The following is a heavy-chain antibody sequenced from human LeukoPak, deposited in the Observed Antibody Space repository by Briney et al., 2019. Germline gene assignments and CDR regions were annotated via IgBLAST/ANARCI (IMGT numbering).Heavy chain of an antibody. V-gene: IGHV4-59*01. J-gene: IGHJ6*02. D-gene: IGHD7-27*01. CDR2: IYYTGST. Sequence: PSETLSLTCTVSGGAITSYYWNWIRQPPGKGLEWFVPIYYTGSTNYNPSLKSRVSISLDTSKNQFSLKLNSMTTADTAVYYCATATLGKVYYYGLDVWGQGTTVTVSS. CDR1: GGAITSYY. CDR3: ATATLGKVYYYGLDV.